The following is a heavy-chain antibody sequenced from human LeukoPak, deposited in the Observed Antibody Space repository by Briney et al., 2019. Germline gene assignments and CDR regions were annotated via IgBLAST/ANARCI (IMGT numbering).Heavy chain of an antibody. CDR2: IYYSGST. V-gene: IGHV4-31*03. CDR3: ARARGELSHLSPLYGMDV. Sequence: SETLSLTCTVSSGSISSCGYYWRWIRQHPGKGLEWIGYIYYSGSTYYNPSLKSRVTISVDTSKNQFSLKLSSVTAADTAVYYCARARGELSHLSPLYGMDVWGQGTTVTVSS. D-gene: IGHD3-16*02. J-gene: IGHJ6*02. CDR1: SGSISSCGYY.